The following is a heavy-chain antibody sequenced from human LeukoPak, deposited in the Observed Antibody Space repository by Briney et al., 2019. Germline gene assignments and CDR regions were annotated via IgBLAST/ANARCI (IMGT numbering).Heavy chain of an antibody. D-gene: IGHD5-18*01. CDR2: INPNSGGT. J-gene: IGHJ4*02. CDR3: ARIPHSYVDY. Sequence: ASVKVSCKASGYTFTGYYMHWVRQAPGPGHEWMGWINPNSGGTNYAQKFQGRVPMTRDTSISTAYRELSRLRSDDAAVYYCARIPHSYVDYWGQGTLVTVSS. V-gene: IGHV1-2*02. CDR1: GYTFTGYY.